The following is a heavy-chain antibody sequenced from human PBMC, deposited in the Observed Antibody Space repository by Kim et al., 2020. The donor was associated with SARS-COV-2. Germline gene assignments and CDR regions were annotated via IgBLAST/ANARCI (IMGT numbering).Heavy chain of an antibody. D-gene: IGHD2-15*01. J-gene: IGHJ5*02. Sequence: ASVKVSCKASGYIFTTFEVNWVRQATGQGLEWMGWMNPDSGDTGYAQKFQGRVTMTRNTSTGTAYLELSSLRSEDTAVYYCARDPGGNCTGGSCYSGWFDPWGQRTLVTVSS. CDR1: GYIFTTFE. CDR3: ARDPGGNCTGGSCYSGWFDP. V-gene: IGHV1-8*01. CDR2: MNPDSGDT.